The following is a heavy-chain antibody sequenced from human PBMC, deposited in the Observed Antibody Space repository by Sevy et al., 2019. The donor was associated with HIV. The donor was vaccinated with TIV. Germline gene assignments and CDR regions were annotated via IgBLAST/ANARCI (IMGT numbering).Heavy chain of an antibody. CDR3: AKDGRRGNLNPGLH. D-gene: IGHD1-26*01. Sequence: GGSLRLSCAASGFTFSSYGMHWVRQAPGKGLEWVTVISYDGSKKYYADSVKGRFTISRDNSKNTIYLQMNSLGPEDTAVYYCAKDGRRGNLNPGLHWGQGTLVTVSS. CDR2: ISYDGSKK. CDR1: GFTFSSYG. J-gene: IGHJ4*02. V-gene: IGHV3-30*18.